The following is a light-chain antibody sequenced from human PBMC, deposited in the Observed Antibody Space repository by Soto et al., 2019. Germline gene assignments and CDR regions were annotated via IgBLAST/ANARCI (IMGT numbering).Light chain of an antibody. V-gene: IGKV1-5*01. CDR2: DAS. CDR1: QSISTW. CDR3: QQSYSTPAT. J-gene: IGKJ1*01. Sequence: IHMTQPPSTLSASVGDRVTITCRASQSISTWLAWYQQKPGKAPKLLIYDASSLESGVPSRFSGSGSGTDFTLTISSLQSEDFATYYCQQSYSTPATFGQGTKVDIK.